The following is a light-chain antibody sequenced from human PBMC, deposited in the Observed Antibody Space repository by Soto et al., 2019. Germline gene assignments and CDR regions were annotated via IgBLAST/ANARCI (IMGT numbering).Light chain of an antibody. J-gene: IGKJ2*01. CDR3: QQSYSTPHT. CDR2: GAS. V-gene: IGKV1-39*01. Sequence: DIQMTQSPSSLAASVGDRVTISCRASQIISTYLNWYQQKPGQVPMILIYGASSLQSGVPSRFSASGSGTDFTLSISSLQREDFATYYCQQSYSTPHTFGQGTKLEIK. CDR1: QIISTY.